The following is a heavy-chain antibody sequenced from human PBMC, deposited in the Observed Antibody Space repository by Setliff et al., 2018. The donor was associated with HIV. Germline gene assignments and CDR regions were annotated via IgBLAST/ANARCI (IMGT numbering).Heavy chain of an antibody. Sequence: GGSLRLSCAASGFTFSDYSMSWVRQAPGKGLEWVSYVSSSSSTIYYADSVKGRFTISRDNSKNTLYVQMNRLRADDTAVYYCVRDLTTIVTRKVFDIWGQGTMVTVSS. V-gene: IGHV3-48*01. J-gene: IGHJ3*02. CDR1: GFTFSDYS. D-gene: IGHD4-4*01. CDR3: VRDLTTIVTRKVFDI. CDR2: VSSSSSTI.